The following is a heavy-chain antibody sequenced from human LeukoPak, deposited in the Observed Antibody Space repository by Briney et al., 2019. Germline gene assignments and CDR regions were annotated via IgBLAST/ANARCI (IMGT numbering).Heavy chain of an antibody. CDR1: GYTFTGYY. D-gene: IGHD3-10*01. CDR2: MNPNSGNT. V-gene: IGHV1-8*02. Sequence: ASVKVSCKASGYTFTGYYLHWVRQATGQGLEWMGWMNPNSGNTGYAQKFQGRVTMTRNTSISTAYMELSSLRSEDTAVYYCARGFAYYFDYWGQGTLVTVSS. CDR3: ARGFAYYFDY. J-gene: IGHJ4*02.